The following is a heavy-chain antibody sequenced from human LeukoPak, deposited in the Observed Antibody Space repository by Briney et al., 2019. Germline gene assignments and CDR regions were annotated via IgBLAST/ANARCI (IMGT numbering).Heavy chain of an antibody. CDR1: GFTFSSYG. CDR2: ISYDGSNK. J-gene: IGHJ4*02. CDR3: AKDLRGYSYELDY. D-gene: IGHD5-18*01. Sequence: PGGSLRLSCAASGFTFSSYGMHWVRQAPGKGLEWVAVISYDGSNKYYADSVKGRFTISRDNSKNTLYLQMNSLRAEDTAVYYCAKDLRGYSYELDYWGQGTLVTVSS. V-gene: IGHV3-30*18.